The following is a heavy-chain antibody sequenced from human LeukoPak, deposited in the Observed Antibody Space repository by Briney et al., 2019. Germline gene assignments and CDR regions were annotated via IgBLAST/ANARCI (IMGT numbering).Heavy chain of an antibody. CDR3: AKRGDSTKYFDY. CDR2: ISGSGAST. J-gene: IGHJ4*02. V-gene: IGHV3-23*01. CDR1: GFTFSNPP. D-gene: IGHD3-16*01. Sequence: GGSLRLSCEASGFTFSNPPMSWVRQAPGKGLEWVSAISGSGASTYYADSVKGRFTISRDNSKKTLYLQMPSLRADDTAVYYCAKRGDSTKYFDYWGQGTLVTVSS.